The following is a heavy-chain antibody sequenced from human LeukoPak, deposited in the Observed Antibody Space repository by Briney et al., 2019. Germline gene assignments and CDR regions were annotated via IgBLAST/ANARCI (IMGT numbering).Heavy chain of an antibody. D-gene: IGHD4-17*01. CDR1: GGTFSSYA. CDR2: IIPILGIA. CDR3: ARVPLDYGEYDFDY. V-gene: IGHV1-69*04. Sequence: ASVQVSCKASGGTFSSYAISWVRQAPGQGLEWMGRIIPILGIANYAQKFQGRVTITADKSTSTAYMELSSLRSEDTAVYYCARVPLDYGEYDFDYWGQGTRVTVSS. J-gene: IGHJ4*02.